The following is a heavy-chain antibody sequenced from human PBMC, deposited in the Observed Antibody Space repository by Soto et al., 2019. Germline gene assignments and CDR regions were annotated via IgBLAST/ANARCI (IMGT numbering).Heavy chain of an antibody. CDR3: AKSHTGINSDHDY. CDR2: ISGSGGNT. D-gene: IGHD2-2*02. V-gene: IGHV3-23*01. Sequence: EVQLLESGGGLVQPGGSLRLSCEASGFTFSTYAMNWVRQAAGKGLEWGSTISGSGGNTFYADSVKGRFTISRDNSKNTLFLQMNGLRTEDTALYYCAKSHTGINSDHDYWGRVTLVIVYS. J-gene: IGHJ4*02. CDR1: GFTFSTYA.